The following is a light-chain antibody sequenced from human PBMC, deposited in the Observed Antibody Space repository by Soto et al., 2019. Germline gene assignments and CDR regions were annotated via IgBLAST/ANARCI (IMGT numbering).Light chain of an antibody. V-gene: IGKV3-15*01. CDR3: QQFSSYPLT. CDR2: GAS. Sequence: EIVMTQSPATLAGSPWGRATLSCRASQTVSSNLAWYQQKPGQAPRLLIYGASTRATGIPARFSGSGSGTDFALPISRLEPEDFAVYSCQQFSSYPLTFGGGARLEI. J-gene: IGKJ5*01. CDR1: QTVSSN.